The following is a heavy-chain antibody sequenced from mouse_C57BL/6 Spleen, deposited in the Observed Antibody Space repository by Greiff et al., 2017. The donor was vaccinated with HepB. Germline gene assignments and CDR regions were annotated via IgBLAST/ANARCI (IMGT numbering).Heavy chain of an antibody. CDR3: AREGHYGSSRFDY. CDR1: GYTFTSYW. D-gene: IGHD1-1*01. CDR2: IDPSDSET. J-gene: IGHJ2*01. V-gene: IGHV1-52*01. Sequence: QVQLQQPGAELVRPGSSVKLSCKASGYTFTSYWMHWVKQRPIQGLEWIGNIDPSDSETHYNQKFKDKATLTVDKSSSTAYMQLSSLTSEDSAVYYCAREGHYGSSRFDYWGQGTTLTVSS.